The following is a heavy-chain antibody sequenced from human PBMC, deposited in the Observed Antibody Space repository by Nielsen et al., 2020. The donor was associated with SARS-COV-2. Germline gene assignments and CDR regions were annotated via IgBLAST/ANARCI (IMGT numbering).Heavy chain of an antibody. V-gene: IGHV3-30*04. D-gene: IGHD6-6*01. CDR1: GFTFSSYA. CDR3: ARDYVLGAARASGPDY. CDR2: ISYDGSNK. Sequence: GGSLRLSCAASGFTFSSYAMHWVRQAPGKGLEWVAVISYDGSNKYYADSVKGRFTISRDNSKNTLYLQMNSLRAEDTAVYYCARDYVLGAARASGPDYWGQGTLVTVSS. J-gene: IGHJ4*02.